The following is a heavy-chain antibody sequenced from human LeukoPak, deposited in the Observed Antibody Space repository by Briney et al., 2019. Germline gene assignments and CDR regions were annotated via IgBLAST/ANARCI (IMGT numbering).Heavy chain of an antibody. D-gene: IGHD1-26*01. V-gene: IGHV3-23*01. CDR1: GFMFSNYA. CDR2: ISEGGDGT. Sequence: PGGSLRLSCAASGFMFSNYAMSWVRQTPGGRLEWVSLISEGGDGTYYADSVKGRFTISRDNAKNSLYLQMNSLRAEDTAVYYCARVGSYYEFDYWGQGTLVTVSS. CDR3: ARVGSYYEFDY. J-gene: IGHJ4*02.